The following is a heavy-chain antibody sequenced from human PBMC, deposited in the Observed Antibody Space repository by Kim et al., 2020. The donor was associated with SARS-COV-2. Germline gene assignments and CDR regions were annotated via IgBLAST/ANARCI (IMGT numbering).Heavy chain of an antibody. Sequence: GGSLRLSCAVSGFSVSSSYMAWVRQAPGAGLEWVSVLYPAKNAHYADSVKDRFTISRDDSEDTVHLQIDNLRADDTAVYFCVRDKSLGTSYSFDSWGQGTLVTVSS. J-gene: IGHJ4*02. D-gene: IGHD1-1*01. CDR3: VRDKSLGTSYSFDS. CDR2: LYPAKNA. CDR1: GFSVSSSY. V-gene: IGHV3-66*01.